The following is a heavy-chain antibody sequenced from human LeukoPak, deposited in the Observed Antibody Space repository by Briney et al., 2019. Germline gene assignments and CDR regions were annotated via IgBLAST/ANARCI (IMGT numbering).Heavy chain of an antibody. CDR3: ARDPSGSSSFS. D-gene: IGHD6-13*01. J-gene: IGHJ4*02. V-gene: IGHV3-13*01. CDR1: GFTFSSYD. CDR2: IGTAGDT. Sequence: GGSLRLSCAASGFTFSSYDMRWVRQGTGKGLEWVSGIGTAGDTYYPGSVKGRFTISRENDKNSLYLQMNSLRAGDTAVYYCARDPSGSSSFSWGQGTLVTVSS.